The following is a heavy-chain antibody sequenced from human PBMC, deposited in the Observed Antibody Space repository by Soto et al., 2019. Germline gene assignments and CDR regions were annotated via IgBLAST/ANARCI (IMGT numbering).Heavy chain of an antibody. D-gene: IGHD1-1*01. CDR3: AKEEPSFAACETGFDP. CDR2: ISGSGGST. Sequence: GGSMRLSWAPSAFTSSSYAMSCVRPAPGNGLEWVSAISGSGGSTYYADSVKGRFTICRDNSKNTLYLQMNCLRAEDTAVYYCAKEEPSFAACETGFDPWGQGTLVTVSS. V-gene: IGHV3-23*01. J-gene: IGHJ5*02. CDR1: AFTSSSYA.